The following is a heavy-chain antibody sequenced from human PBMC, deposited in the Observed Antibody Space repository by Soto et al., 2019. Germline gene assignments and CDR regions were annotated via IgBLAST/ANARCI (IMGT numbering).Heavy chain of an antibody. V-gene: IGHV4-59*08. D-gene: IGHD1-26*01. CDR3: ARRWGFTFAY. J-gene: IGHJ4*02. CDR1: GGSISSYY. Sequence: SETLSLTCTVSGGSISSYYWSWIRQPPGKGLEWIGYIYYSGSTNYNPSLKSRVTISVDTSKNQFSLKLSSVTAADTAVYYCARRWGFTFAYWGQGTLVTVSS. CDR2: IYYSGST.